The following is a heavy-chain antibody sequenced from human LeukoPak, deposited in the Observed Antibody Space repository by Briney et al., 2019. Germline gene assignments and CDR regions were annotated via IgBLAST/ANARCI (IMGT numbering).Heavy chain of an antibody. CDR3: ARRPVDVDTAMAKGGGASDI. Sequence: GESLKISCKGSGYSFTSYWIGWVRQMPGKGLGWMGIIYPGDSDTRYSPSFQGQVTISADKSISTAYLQWSSLKASDTAMYYCARRPVDVDTAMAKGGGASDIWGQGTTVTVSS. J-gene: IGHJ3*02. D-gene: IGHD5-18*01. CDR2: IYPGDSDT. V-gene: IGHV5-51*01. CDR1: GYSFTSYW.